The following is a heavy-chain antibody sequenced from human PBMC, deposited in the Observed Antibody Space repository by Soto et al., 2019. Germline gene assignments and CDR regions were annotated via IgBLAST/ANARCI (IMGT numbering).Heavy chain of an antibody. J-gene: IGHJ5*02. Sequence: SETLSLTCTVSVGSISSYYWIWIRQPPGKGLEWIGYIYYSGSTNYNPSLKSRVTISVDTSKNQFSLKLSSVTAADTAVYYCARGLIAARPFTSKDNWFDPWGQGTLVTVSS. V-gene: IGHV4-59*01. CDR1: VGSISSYY. CDR3: ARGLIAARPFTSKDNWFDP. D-gene: IGHD6-6*01. CDR2: IYYSGST.